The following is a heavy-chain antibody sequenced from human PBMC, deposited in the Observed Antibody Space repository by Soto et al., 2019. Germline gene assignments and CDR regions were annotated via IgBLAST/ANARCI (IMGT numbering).Heavy chain of an antibody. CDR3: ARDLTSSGRSTYLGY. CDR1: GFTFSSYA. J-gene: IGHJ4*02. Sequence: EVQLLESGGVLVQPGGSLRLSCAASGFTFSSYALSWVRQAPGKGLEWVSGISGDGATTYYTDSVKGRFTISRDSFTNILYLQMSSLRAEDSAVYYCARDLTSSGRSTYLGYWGQGTLVTVSS. CDR2: ISGDGATT. D-gene: IGHD6-19*01. V-gene: IGHV3-23*01.